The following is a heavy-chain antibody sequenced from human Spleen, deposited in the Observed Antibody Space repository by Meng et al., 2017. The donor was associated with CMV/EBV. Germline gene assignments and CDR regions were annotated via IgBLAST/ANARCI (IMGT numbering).Heavy chain of an antibody. V-gene: IGHV1-2*02. CDR2: INPNSGGT. CDR1: YTFTGYY. Sequence: YTFTGYYMHWVRQAPGQGLEWMGWINPNSGGTNYAQKFQGRVTMTRDTSISTAYMELSRLRSDDTAVYYCARFAYCSSTSCNYGMDVWGQGTTVTVSS. D-gene: IGHD2-2*01. J-gene: IGHJ6*02. CDR3: ARFAYCSSTSCNYGMDV.